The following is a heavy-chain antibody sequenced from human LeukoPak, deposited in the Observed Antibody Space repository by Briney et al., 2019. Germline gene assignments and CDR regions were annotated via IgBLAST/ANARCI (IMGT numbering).Heavy chain of an antibody. CDR2: ISDSGGST. V-gene: IGHV3-23*01. D-gene: IGHD3-22*01. J-gene: IGHJ4*02. CDR1: GFTFSDYR. Sequence: GGSLRISCAASGFTFSDYRMNWVRQAPGKGLEWVSVISDSGGSTYYADSVKGRFTISRDNSKNTLYLQMNSLRAEDTAVYYCAKDQDYDSSGYYYSYFDYWGQGTLVTVSS. CDR3: AKDQDYDSSGYYYSYFDY.